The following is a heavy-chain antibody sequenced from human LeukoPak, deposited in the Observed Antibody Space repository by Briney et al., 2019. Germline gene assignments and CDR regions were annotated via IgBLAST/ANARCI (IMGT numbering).Heavy chain of an antibody. CDR3: ARDLAAAGTVDY. CDR1: GFNFGNND. J-gene: IGHJ4*02. CDR2: ISSSSSYI. D-gene: IGHD6-13*01. Sequence: GGSLRLSCAASGFNFGNNDMNWVRQAPGKGLEWVSSISSSSSYIYYADSVKGRFTISRDNAKNSLYLQMNSLRAEDTAVYYCARDLAAAGTVDYWGQGTLVTVSS. V-gene: IGHV3-21*01.